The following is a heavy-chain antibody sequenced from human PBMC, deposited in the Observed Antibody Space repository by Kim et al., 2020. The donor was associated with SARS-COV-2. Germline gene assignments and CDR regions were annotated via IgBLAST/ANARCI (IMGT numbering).Heavy chain of an antibody. Sequence: GGSLRLSCAASGFTFSNYAMAWVRQAPGKGLDWLSSISGSGGGTFYAASVKGRFTISRDNSKNTLFLQVNSLRAEDTAVYYCAKASGGELSGGSCYCFDYWGQGTLVTVSS. CDR2: ISGSGGGT. D-gene: IGHD2-15*01. CDR3: AKASGGELSGGSCYCFDY. V-gene: IGHV3-23*01. CDR1: GFTFSNYA. J-gene: IGHJ4*02.